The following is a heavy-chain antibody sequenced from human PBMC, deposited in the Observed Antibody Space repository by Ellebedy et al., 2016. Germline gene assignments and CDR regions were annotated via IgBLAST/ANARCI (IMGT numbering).Heavy chain of an antibody. CDR1: GGSFSGYY. D-gene: IGHD5-18*01. CDR3: ARIQLWGSYYYGMDV. CDR2: IYYSGST. J-gene: IGHJ6*02. V-gene: IGHV4-59*01. Sequence: GSLRLSCAVYGGSFSGYYWSWIRQPPGKGLEWIGYIYYSGSTNYNPSLKSRVTISVDTSKNQFSLKLSSVTAADTAVYYCARIQLWGSYYYGMDVWGQGTTVTVSS.